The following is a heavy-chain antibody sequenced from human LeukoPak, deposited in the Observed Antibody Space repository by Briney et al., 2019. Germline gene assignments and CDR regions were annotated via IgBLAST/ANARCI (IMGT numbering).Heavy chain of an antibody. J-gene: IGHJ3*02. CDR1: GFAVSSNY. D-gene: IGHD2-21*02. Sequence: GGSLRLSCVASGFAVSSNYMSWVRQAPGKGLEWVSVIYSAGSTYYADSVKGRFTISRDNSKNSLFLQMHSLRADDTAVYYCARGRRDCSGDCYVAFDIWGQGTMVTVSS. V-gene: IGHV3-53*01. CDR3: ARGRRDCSGDCYVAFDI. CDR2: IYSAGST.